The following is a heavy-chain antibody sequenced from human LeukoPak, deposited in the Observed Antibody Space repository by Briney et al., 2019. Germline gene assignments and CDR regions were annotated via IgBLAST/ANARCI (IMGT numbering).Heavy chain of an antibody. D-gene: IGHD6-25*01. V-gene: IGHV4-34*01. CDR2: INHSGST. J-gene: IGHJ3*02. CDR1: GGSFSGYY. Sequence: SETLSLTCAVYGGSFSGYYWSWIRQPPGKGLEWIGEINHSGSTNYNPSLKSRVTISVDTSKNQFSLKLSSVTAADTAVYYCARDRMDSSGTKNDAFDIWGQGTMVTVSS. CDR3: ARDRMDSSGTKNDAFDI.